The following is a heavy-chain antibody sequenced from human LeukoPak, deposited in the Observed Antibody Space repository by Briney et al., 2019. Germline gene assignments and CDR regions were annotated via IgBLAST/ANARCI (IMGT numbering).Heavy chain of an antibody. V-gene: IGHV4-39*07. Sequence: SETLSLTCTISGDSIRGSSYYWGWIRQPPGRGLEWVASLYYSGSSYYNPSLKSRVTMSVDTSKQQFSLKVTSVTAADTAVYYCARGVSSYGSGSHAMRDYFDSWGQGTLVTVSS. CDR1: GDSIRGSSYY. J-gene: IGHJ4*02. CDR3: ARGVSSYGSGSHAMRDYFDS. CDR2: LYYSGSS. D-gene: IGHD3-10*01.